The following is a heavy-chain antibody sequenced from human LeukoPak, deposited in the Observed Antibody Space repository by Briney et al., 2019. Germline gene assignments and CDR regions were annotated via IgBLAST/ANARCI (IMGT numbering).Heavy chain of an antibody. D-gene: IGHD3-16*02. CDR3: ARDPRENGIVYAFDI. J-gene: IGHJ3*02. Sequence: GGSLRLSCAASGFTFSSYSMNWVRQAPGEGLEWVSSISSSSSYIYYADSVKGRFTISRDNAKNSLYLQMNSLRAEDTAVYYCARDPRENGIVYAFDIWGQGTMVTVSS. CDR1: GFTFSSYS. CDR2: ISSSSSYI. V-gene: IGHV3-21*01.